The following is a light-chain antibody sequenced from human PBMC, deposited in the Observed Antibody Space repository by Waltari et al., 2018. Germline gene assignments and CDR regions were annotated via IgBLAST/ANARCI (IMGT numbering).Light chain of an antibody. CDR3: QQYHSSSNT. V-gene: IGKV1-5*03. CDR2: KAS. CDR1: QSITTW. J-gene: IGKJ2*01. Sequence: DIQMTQSPSTLPASVGDTVTTPCRASQSITTWLACYQQNPGQSPKLLAQKASSLESGVPSRFSVSGSGTEFRLTINSLQPDDFATYYCQQYHSSSNTFGQGTKLEI.